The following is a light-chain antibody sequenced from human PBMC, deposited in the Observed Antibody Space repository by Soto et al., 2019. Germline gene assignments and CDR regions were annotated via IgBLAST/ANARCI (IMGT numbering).Light chain of an antibody. CDR1: SSDVGGYNY. J-gene: IGLJ2*01. CDR2: DVT. CDR3: CSYTGNYTVV. V-gene: IGLV2-11*01. Sequence: QSALTQPRSVSGSPGQSVTISCTGTSSDVGGYNYVSWYQQHPGKAPKLMIYDVTKRPSGVPDRFSGSKSGNTASLTVSGLQAEDEAEYYCCSYTGNYTVVFGGGTKLTVL.